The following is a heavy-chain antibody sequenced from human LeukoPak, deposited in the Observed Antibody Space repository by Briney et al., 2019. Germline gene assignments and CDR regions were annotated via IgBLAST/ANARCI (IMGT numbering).Heavy chain of an antibody. V-gene: IGHV3-23*01. CDR3: AKQFVDV. CDR1: GFTFSDYY. CDR2: ISEFGNDP. J-gene: IGHJ5*02. Sequence: GGSLRLSCAASGFTFSDYYMNWVRQAPGKGLEWVSSISEFGNDPSYADSVKGRFTISRDDSRNTLYLQMNSLRAEDTAVYYCAKQFVDVWGQGTLVTVSS. D-gene: IGHD3-10*01.